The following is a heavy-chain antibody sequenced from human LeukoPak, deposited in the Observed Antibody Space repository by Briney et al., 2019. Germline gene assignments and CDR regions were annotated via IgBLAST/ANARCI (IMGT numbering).Heavy chain of an antibody. J-gene: IGHJ4*02. Sequence: SQTLSLTCTVSGGSISSGGYHWSWIRQHPGKGLEWIGYIYYSGSTYYNPSLKSRVTISVDTSKNQFSLKLSSVTAADTAVYYCARSYSIYDSSGYYSLSPGYAFDYWGQGTLVTVSS. CDR1: GGSISSGGYH. D-gene: IGHD3-22*01. CDR2: IYYSGST. CDR3: ARSYSIYDSSGYYSLSPGYAFDY. V-gene: IGHV4-31*03.